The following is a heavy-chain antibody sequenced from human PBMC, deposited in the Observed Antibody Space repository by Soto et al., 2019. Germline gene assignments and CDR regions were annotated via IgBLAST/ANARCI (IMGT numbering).Heavy chain of an antibody. Sequence: PSDTLSLTCTVSGDSISSSNSHWCWTRQPPGKGLEYIGSVYYGGAIFYSGNIYYNPSLKSRVTISVDTSKNQFSLRLSSVTAADTGVYYCVRYDRINMKPYSPEGFHIWGQGTMVTVSS. CDR2: VYYGGAIFYSGNI. CDR1: GDSISSSNSH. CDR3: VRYDRINMKPYSPEGFHI. J-gene: IGHJ3*02. V-gene: IGHV4-39*01. D-gene: IGHD3-3*02.